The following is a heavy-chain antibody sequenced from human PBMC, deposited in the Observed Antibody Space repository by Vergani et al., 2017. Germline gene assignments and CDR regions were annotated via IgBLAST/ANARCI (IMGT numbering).Heavy chain of an antibody. Sequence: QVQLVQSGAEVKKPGASVKVSCKASGYTFTSYGISWVRQAPGQGLEWMGWISAYNGNTNYAQKLQGRVTMTTDTSTSTAYMELRSLRSDDTAVYYCARESSYYDFWSSYYYFDYWGQGTLVTVSS. CDR1: GYTFTSYG. V-gene: IGHV1-18*01. CDR3: ARESSYYDFWSSYYYFDY. D-gene: IGHD3-3*01. CDR2: ISAYNGNT. J-gene: IGHJ4*02.